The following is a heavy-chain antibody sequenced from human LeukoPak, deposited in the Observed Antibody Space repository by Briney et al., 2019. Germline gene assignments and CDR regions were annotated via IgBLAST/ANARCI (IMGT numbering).Heavy chain of an antibody. CDR2: FDSEDGKT. D-gene: IGHD3-22*01. J-gene: IGHJ4*02. Sequence: GASVKVSCKISGALLIESSIHWVRQSPGKGLEWMGGFDSEDGKTKAAQNFLDRVSLTEDTSLGTAYMELRSVTSQDTAVYYCVTGSSERDYYESHMFYFGDSWGQGTVVTVSS. V-gene: IGHV1-24*01. CDR1: GALLIESS. CDR3: VTGSSERDYYESHMFYFGDS.